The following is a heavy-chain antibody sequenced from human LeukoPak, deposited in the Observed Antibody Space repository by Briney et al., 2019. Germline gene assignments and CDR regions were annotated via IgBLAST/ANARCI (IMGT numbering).Heavy chain of an antibody. Sequence: ASAKVSCKASGYTFTSYGISWVRQAPGQGLEWMGWISAYNGNTNYAQKLQGRVTMTTDTSTSTAYMELRSLRSDDTAVYYCARRSPGYCSSTSCYGLDYWGQGTLVTVSS. V-gene: IGHV1-18*04. CDR1: GYTFTSYG. CDR2: ISAYNGNT. CDR3: ARRSPGYCSSTSCYGLDY. D-gene: IGHD2-2*01. J-gene: IGHJ4*02.